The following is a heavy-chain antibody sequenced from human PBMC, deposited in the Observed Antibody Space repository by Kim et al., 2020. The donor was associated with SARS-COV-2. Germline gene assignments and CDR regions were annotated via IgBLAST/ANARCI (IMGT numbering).Heavy chain of an antibody. J-gene: IGHJ5*02. V-gene: IGHV3-74*01. Sequence: GGSLRLSCTASGFTFSSYWMNWVRQDPEKGLVWVSRINPDGSATRYADSVKGRFTISRDNAENTLYLQMNSLRVEDTALYYCAKDYASSCSSPWGQGTQVTVSS. CDR2: INPDGSAT. D-gene: IGHD2-2*01. CDR3: AKDYASSCSSP. CDR1: GFTFSSYW.